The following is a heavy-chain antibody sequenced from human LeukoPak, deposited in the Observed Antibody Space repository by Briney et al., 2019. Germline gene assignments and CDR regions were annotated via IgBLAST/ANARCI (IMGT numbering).Heavy chain of an antibody. CDR1: GYTFTSYD. CDR3: ARGTYYYYGVDV. V-gene: IGHV1-8*01. Sequence: ASVKVSCKASGYTFTSYDINWVRQATGQGLEWMGWMNPNSGNTGYAQKFQGRVTMTRNTSISTAYMELSSLRSEDTAVYYCARGTYYYYGVDVWGQGTTVTVSS. CDR2: MNPNSGNT. J-gene: IGHJ6*02.